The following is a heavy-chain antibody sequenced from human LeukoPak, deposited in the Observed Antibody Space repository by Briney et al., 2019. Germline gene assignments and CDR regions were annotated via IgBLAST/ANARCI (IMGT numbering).Heavy chain of an antibody. CDR3: TKGKWGYPFDY. V-gene: IGHV3-73*01. D-gene: IGHD1-26*01. J-gene: IGHJ4*02. Sequence: GGSLRLSCAASGFTFSGSAMHWVRQASGKGLEWAGRIRSKTNNYATAYAASVKGRFTISRDDSKNTAYLQMNSLKTDDTAVYFCTKGKWGYPFDYWGQGTLVTVSS. CDR2: IRSKTNNYAT. CDR1: GFTFSGSA.